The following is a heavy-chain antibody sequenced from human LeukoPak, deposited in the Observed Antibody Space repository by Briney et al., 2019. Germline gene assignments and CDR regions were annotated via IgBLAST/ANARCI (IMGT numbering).Heavy chain of an antibody. CDR2: INHSGST. CDR3: ARHFHYYGSGSYDP. D-gene: IGHD3-10*01. Sequence: SETLSLTCAVYGGSFSGYYWSWIRQPPGKGLEWIGEINHSGSTNYNPSLKSRVTISVDTSKNQFSLKLSSVTAADTAVYYCARHFHYYGSGSYDPWGQGTLVTVSS. CDR1: GGSFSGYY. V-gene: IGHV4-34*01. J-gene: IGHJ5*02.